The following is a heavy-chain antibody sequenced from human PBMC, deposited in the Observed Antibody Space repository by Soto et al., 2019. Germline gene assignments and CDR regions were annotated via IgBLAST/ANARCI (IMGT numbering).Heavy chain of an antibody. CDR1: GYSISSGYY. D-gene: IGHD2-15*01. V-gene: IGHV4-38-2*01. CDR3: ARYPKLGGFDY. CDR2: IYHSGST. Sequence: PSETLSLTCAVSGYSISSGYYWGWIRQPPGKGLEWIGSIYHSGSTYYNPSLKSRVTISVDTSKNQFSLKLSSVTAADTAVYYCARYPKLGGFDYWGQGTLVTVSS. J-gene: IGHJ4*02.